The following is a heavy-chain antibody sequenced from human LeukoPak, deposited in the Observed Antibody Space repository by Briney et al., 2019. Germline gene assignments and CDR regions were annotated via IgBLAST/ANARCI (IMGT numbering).Heavy chain of an antibody. CDR2: INHSGSN. D-gene: IGHD2-2*01. J-gene: IGHJ4*02. V-gene: IGHV4-34*01. Sequence: PSETLSLTCAVYGGSFSGYYWSWIRQPPGKGLEWVGEINHSGSNNYNPSLKSRVPISVDTSKTQFSLKLSSVTAADTAVYYCARRGVVPAARRQFDYWGQGTLVTVSS. CDR1: GGSFSGYY. CDR3: ARRGVVPAARRQFDY.